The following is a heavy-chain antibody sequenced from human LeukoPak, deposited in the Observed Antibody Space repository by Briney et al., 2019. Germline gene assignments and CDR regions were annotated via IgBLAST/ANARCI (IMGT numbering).Heavy chain of an antibody. CDR3: SYRGYYFDY. V-gene: IGHV4-39*01. D-gene: IGHD1-14*01. CDR2: MYYSGST. CDR1: GGSVRGSDYY. Sequence: SETLSLTXTVSGGSVRGSDYYWGWIRQPPGKGLEWIGSMYYSGSTYYNPSLKSRVTISVDTSKNQFSLKLSSVTAADTAVYYCSYRGYYFDYWGQGTLVTVSS. J-gene: IGHJ4*02.